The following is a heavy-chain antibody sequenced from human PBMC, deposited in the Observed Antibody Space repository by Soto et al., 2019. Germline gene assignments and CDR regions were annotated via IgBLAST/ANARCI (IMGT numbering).Heavy chain of an antibody. CDR3: ARETRLRSSGWSYYFDF. V-gene: IGHV3-48*02. J-gene: IGHJ4*02. Sequence: EVQLVESGGGMVQPAGSLRVSCAASGFTLSSYSMHWVRQAPGKGLEWVSYISGSGGTIYYADSVKGRFTISRDNAKNSLSVRMTSLSDEETAVYFCARETRLRSSGWSYYFDFWGQGTRVTVSS. D-gene: IGHD6-19*01. CDR2: ISGSGGTI. CDR1: GFTLSSYS.